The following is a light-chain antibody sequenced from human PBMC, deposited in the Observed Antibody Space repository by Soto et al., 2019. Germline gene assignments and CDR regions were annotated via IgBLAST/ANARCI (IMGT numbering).Light chain of an antibody. Sequence: LTQPAPVSGSPGQSITISCTGTSTDIGAYNYVSWYQQHPGKAPKLLIYEVTNRPSGVSNRFSGSKSGNTASLTISGLQAEDEANYYCNSYTTLSNRVFGTGTKVTVL. CDR2: EVT. CDR3: NSYTTLSNRV. CDR1: STDIGAYNY. J-gene: IGLJ1*01. V-gene: IGLV2-14*01.